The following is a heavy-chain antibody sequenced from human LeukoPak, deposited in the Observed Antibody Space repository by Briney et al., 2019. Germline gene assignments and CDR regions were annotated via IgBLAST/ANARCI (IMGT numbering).Heavy chain of an antibody. Sequence: PGGSLRLSCAASGFTFSSYGMNWVRQAPGKGLEWGSYISSSSSTIYYADSVRGRFTISRDNAKNSLYLQMNSLRAEDTAVYYCARDEPNYYYMDVWGKGTTVTVSS. V-gene: IGHV3-48*04. J-gene: IGHJ6*03. CDR1: GFTFSSYG. CDR2: ISSSSSTI. CDR3: ARDEPNYYYMDV.